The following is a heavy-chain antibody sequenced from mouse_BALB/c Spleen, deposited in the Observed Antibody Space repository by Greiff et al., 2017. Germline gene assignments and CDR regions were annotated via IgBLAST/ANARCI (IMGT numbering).Heavy chain of an antibody. D-gene: IGHD1-1*01. J-gene: IGHJ4*01. V-gene: IGHV2-9*02. CDR1: GFSLTSYG. CDR3: ARPDYYGSSYEDAMDY. Sequence: VQRVESGPGLVAPSQSLSITCTVSGFSLTSYGVHWVRQPPGKGLEWLGVIWAGGSTNYNSALMSRLSISKDNSKSQVFLKMNSLQTDDTAMYYCARPDYYGSSYEDAMDYWGQGTSVTVSS. CDR2: IWAGGST.